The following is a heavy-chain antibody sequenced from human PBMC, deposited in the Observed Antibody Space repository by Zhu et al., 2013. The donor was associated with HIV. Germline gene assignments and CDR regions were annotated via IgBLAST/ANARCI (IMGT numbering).Heavy chain of an antibody. J-gene: IGHJ5*02. CDR1: GYTFTSYY. CDR3: ARESRGEYLAVAGTVSWFDP. Sequence: QVQLVQSGAEVKKPGASVKVSCKASGYTFTSYYMHWVRQAPGQGLEWMGIINPSGGSTSYAQKFQGRVTMTRDTSTSTVYMELSSLRSEDTAVYYCARESRGEYLAVAGTVSWFDPWGQGTLVTVSS. V-gene: IGHV1-46*01. D-gene: IGHD6-19*01. CDR2: INPSGGST.